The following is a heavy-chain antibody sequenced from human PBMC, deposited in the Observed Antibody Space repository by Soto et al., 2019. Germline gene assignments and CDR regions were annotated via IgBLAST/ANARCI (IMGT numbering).Heavy chain of an antibody. CDR1: GGSISNYC. CDR3: ASGGNWFDP. CDR2: MYYNGNI. Sequence: SETLSLTCSVSGGSISNYCWTWVRQAPEMGLEWIGYMYYNGNISYNTSLKSRVTISIDTSTNQFSLTIKSVTAAVTVGYYCASGGNWFDPWGQGVLVTVSS. J-gene: IGHJ5*02. D-gene: IGHD3-16*01. V-gene: IGHV4-59*13.